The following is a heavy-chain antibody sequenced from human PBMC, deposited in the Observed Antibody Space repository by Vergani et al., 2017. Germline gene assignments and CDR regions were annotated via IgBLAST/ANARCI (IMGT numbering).Heavy chain of an antibody. D-gene: IGHD4-17*01. CDR1: GFTFGDYA. CDR2: IRSKAYGGTT. J-gene: IGHJ4*02. Sequence: EVQLVESGGGLVQPGRSLRLSCTASGFTFGDYAMSWVRQAPGKGLEWVGFIRSKAYGGTTEYAASVKGRFTISRDNAKNSLYLQMNSLRAEDTAVYYCATYGPRTDYWGQGTLVTVSS. V-gene: IGHV3-49*04. CDR3: ATYGPRTDY.